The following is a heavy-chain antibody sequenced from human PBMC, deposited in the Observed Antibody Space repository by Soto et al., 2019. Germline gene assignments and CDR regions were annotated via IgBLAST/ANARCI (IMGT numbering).Heavy chain of an antibody. J-gene: IGHJ4*02. Sequence: QVQLVQSGAEVKKPGASVTVSCKASGYTFSRHGISWVRQAPGQGLEWMVGSGNTNYAQKFQGRLTLTTNPSTRTAYMELRSLRSDDTAVYYCARGADDFSSGYYYEYWGQGTLVTVSS. V-gene: IGHV1-18*04. D-gene: IGHD3-3*01. CDR3: ARGADDFSSGYYYEY. CDR1: GYTFSRHG. CDR2: SGNT.